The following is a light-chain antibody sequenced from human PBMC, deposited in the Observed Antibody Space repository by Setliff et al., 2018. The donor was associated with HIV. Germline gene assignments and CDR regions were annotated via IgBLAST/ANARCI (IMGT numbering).Light chain of an antibody. J-gene: IGLJ2*01. CDR2: EGS. CDR1: SSDVGSYNL. V-gene: IGLV2-23*01. Sequence: QSVLAQPASVSGSPGQSITISCTGTSSDVGSYNLVSWYQQHPGKAPKLMIYEGSERPSGVSNRFSGSKSGNTASLTISGLQAEDEADYYCCSYAGSVGFGGGTK. CDR3: CSYAGSVG.